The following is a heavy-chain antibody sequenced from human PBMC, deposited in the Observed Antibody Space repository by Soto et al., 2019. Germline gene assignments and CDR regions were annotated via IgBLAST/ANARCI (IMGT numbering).Heavy chain of an antibody. Sequence: PSETLSLTCTVSGGSISSSSYYWGWIRQPPGKGLEWIGSIYYSGSTYYNPSLKSRVTISVDTSKNQFSLKLSSVTAADTAVYYCARHCLEGVIKLPDDFWSGYPNWFDPWGQGTLVTVSS. V-gene: IGHV4-39*01. CDR1: GGSISSSSYY. CDR3: ARHCLEGVIKLPDDFWSGYPNWFDP. J-gene: IGHJ5*02. CDR2: IYYSGST. D-gene: IGHD3-3*01.